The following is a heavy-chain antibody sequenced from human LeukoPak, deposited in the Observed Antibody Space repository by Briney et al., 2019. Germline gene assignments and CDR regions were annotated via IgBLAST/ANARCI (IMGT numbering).Heavy chain of an antibody. D-gene: IGHD4-23*01. V-gene: IGHV4-59*01. Sequence: PSETLSLTCTVSGGSISSYYWSWIRQPPGKGLEWIGYIYYSGSTNYNPSLKSRVTISVDTSKNQFSLKLSSVTAADTAVYYCASLVVTPGGDAFDIWGQGTMVTVSS. CDR1: GGSISSYY. CDR3: ASLVVTPGGDAFDI. J-gene: IGHJ3*02. CDR2: IYYSGST.